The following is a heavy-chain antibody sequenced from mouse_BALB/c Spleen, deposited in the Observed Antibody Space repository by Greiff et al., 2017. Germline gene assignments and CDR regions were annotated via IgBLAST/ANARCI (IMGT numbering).Heavy chain of an antibody. CDR2: INPGSGGT. CDR1: GYAFTNYL. CDR3: ARYLMDY. J-gene: IGHJ4*01. Sequence: VQLVESGAELVRPGTSVKVSCKASGYAFTNYLIEWVKQRPGQGLEWIGVINPGSGGTNYNEKFKGKATLTADKSSSTAYMQLSSLTSDDSAVYFCARYLMDYWGQGTSVTVSS. V-gene: IGHV1-54*01.